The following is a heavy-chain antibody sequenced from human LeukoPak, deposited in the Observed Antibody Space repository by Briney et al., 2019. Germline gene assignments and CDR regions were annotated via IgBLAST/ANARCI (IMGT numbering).Heavy chain of an antibody. J-gene: IGHJ4*02. V-gene: IGHV3-20*01. Sequence: GGSLRLSCAASGFTFDDHGVSWVRQAPGKGLERVSGINWNGDSTGYADSVKGRFTIPRDNAKNSLYLQMNSLRAEDTALYHCTRGNVAAATAILYFDYWGQGTLVTVSS. CDR1: GFTFDDHG. CDR3: TRGNVAAATAILYFDY. CDR2: INWNGDST. D-gene: IGHD6-13*01.